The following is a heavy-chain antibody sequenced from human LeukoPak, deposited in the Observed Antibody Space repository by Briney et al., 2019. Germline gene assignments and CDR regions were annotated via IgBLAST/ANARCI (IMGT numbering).Heavy chain of an antibody. Sequence: GRSLRLSCAASGFTFSSYGMHWVRQAPGKGLEWVAVISYDGSNKYYADSVKGRFAISRDNSKNTLYLQMNSLRAEDTAVYYCAKDIGVQLWVFDYWGQGTLGTVS. CDR1: GFTFSSYG. D-gene: IGHD5-18*01. CDR2: ISYDGSNK. CDR3: AKDIGVQLWVFDY. V-gene: IGHV3-30*18. J-gene: IGHJ4*02.